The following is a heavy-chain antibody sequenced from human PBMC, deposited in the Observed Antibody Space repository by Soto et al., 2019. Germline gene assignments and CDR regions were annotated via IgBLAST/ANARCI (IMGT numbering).Heavy chain of an antibody. CDR2: ISISSTYI. D-gene: IGHD3-22*01. V-gene: IGHV3-21*01. J-gene: IGHJ4*02. CDR3: ARVMYYYDSSGYPF. CDR1: GFTFSSYT. Sequence: PGGSLRLSCAASGFTFSSYTMHWVRQAPGKGLEWVSSISISSTYIYYADSVKGRFTISRDNARNSLYLQMNSLRAEDTAVYYCARVMYYYDSSGYPFWGQGTLVTVSS.